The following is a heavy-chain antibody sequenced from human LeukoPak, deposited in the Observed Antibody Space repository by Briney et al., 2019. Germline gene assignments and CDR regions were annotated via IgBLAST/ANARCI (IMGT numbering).Heavy chain of an antibody. CDR2: VASDGRDK. CDR3: AKDQKVAAADYYFDY. CDR1: GFTFRNYA. D-gene: IGHD6-13*01. V-gene: IGHV3-30*18. J-gene: IGHJ4*02. Sequence: GGSLRLSCAASGFTFRNYAMHWVRQAPGKGLEWVAVVASDGRDKKYADSVKGRFTISRDNSKNTVYLQMNSLRTEDTAVYYCAKDQKVAAADYYFDYWGQGTLVTVSS.